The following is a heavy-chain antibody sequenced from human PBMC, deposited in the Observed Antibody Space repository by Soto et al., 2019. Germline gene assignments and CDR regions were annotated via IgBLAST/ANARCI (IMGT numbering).Heavy chain of an antibody. J-gene: IGHJ3*02. V-gene: IGHV3-48*03. CDR1: GFDVRSYE. Sequence: PGGSLRLSCVASGFDVRSYEMDWVRQAPGKGLEWVSNIRANDESIYYADSVKGRVSVSRDNAKNSLFLEMNSLRVDDTAVYYCARETLRDAIDIWGQGTMVTVSS. CDR3: ARETLRDAIDI. CDR2: IRANDESI.